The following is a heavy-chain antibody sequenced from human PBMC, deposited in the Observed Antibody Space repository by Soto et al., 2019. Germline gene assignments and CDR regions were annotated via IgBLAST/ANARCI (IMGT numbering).Heavy chain of an antibody. V-gene: IGHV3-23*01. CDR2: ISGSGGST. CDR1: GFTFSSYA. D-gene: IGHD3-10*01. CDR3: AKASGWLGECDY. J-gene: IGHJ4*02. Sequence: EVQLLESGGGLVQPGGSLRLSCAASGFTFSSYAMSWVRQAPGKGLEWVSAISGSGGSTYYADSVKGRFTISRDNSKHPLGRQMTSVRAEETAVYYGAKASGWLGECDYWGQGTLVTVAS.